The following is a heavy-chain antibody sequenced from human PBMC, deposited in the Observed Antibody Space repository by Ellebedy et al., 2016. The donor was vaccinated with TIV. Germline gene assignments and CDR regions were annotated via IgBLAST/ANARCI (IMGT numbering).Heavy chain of an antibody. CDR3: ARSLGRRNYFDY. CDR1: GFTFSTYS. CDR2: ISGGSSTI. J-gene: IGHJ4*02. Sequence: GESLKISCAASGFTFSTYSMNWVRQAPGKGLEWVSYISGGSSTIDYEDSVKGRFTISRDNANKSLYLQMNSLRDEDTAVYYCARSLGRRNYFDYWGQGTLVTVSS. V-gene: IGHV3-48*02. D-gene: IGHD6-25*01.